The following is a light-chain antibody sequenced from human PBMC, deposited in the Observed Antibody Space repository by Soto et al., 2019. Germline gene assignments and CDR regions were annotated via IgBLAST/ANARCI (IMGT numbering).Light chain of an antibody. Sequence: DIQLTQSPSFLSASVGDRVSITCRASQGINTYFAWYQQKPGKAPKLLIYGASTLQSGVPSRFSGSGSGTEFTLTITSLQPEDFATYYCQQLDGYPATFGQGTRLEIK. J-gene: IGKJ5*01. CDR1: QGINTY. CDR3: QQLDGYPAT. CDR2: GAS. V-gene: IGKV1-9*01.